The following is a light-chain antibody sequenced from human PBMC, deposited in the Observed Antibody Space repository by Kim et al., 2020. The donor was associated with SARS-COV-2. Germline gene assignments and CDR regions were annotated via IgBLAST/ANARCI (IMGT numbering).Light chain of an antibody. V-gene: IGKV1-5*03. Sequence: ASVGDRGTITCRASQSISSWLAWYQQKPGKAPKLLIYKASSLESGVPSRFSGSGSGTEFTLTISSLQPDDFATYYCQQYNSYPFTFGPGTKVDIK. CDR1: QSISSW. CDR2: KAS. J-gene: IGKJ3*01. CDR3: QQYNSYPFT.